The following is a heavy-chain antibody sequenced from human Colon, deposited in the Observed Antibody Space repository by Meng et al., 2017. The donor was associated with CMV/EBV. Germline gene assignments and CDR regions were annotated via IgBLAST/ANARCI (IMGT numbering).Heavy chain of an antibody. Sequence: GESLKISCVVSGFTFTGYPMHWVRQAPGRGLECVAVISYDGRHRFYADSVKGRFTISRDDSKNTLYLQMNNLRGEDTAVYYCARGLDFGTFFFYWGRGTLVTVSS. CDR3: ARGLDFGTFFFY. V-gene: IGHV3-30*04. D-gene: IGHD4-17*01. CDR1: GFTFTGYP. CDR2: ISYDGRHR. J-gene: IGHJ4*01.